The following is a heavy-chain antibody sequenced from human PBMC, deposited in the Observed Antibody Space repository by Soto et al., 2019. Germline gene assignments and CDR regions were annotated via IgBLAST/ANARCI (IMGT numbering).Heavy chain of an antibody. V-gene: IGHV3-23*01. J-gene: IGHJ4*02. CDR2: ITGSGGTA. CDR1: GFTFSSYG. D-gene: IGHD4-17*01. CDR3: VKGGDYWAHYFDY. Sequence: EVQLLESGGGLVQPGESLRLSCAASGFTFSSYGVSWVRQAPGKGLEWVSFITGSGGTAYFADSVKGRFTISRDNSKNTLYMQMNSLRVEDTGVYYCVKGGDYWAHYFDYWGQGALVTVSS.